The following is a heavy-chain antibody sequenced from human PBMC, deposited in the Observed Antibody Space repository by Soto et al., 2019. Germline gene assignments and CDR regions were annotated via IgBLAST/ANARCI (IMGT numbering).Heavy chain of an antibody. CDR2: IYYSGLT. CDR1: GGSVSSGRYY. Sequence: SETLSLTCTVSGGSVSSGRYYWSWIRQPPGKGLEWIGYIYYSGLTNYSPSLKSRVAISIDTSKNQFSLIVSSVTDADTAVYYCVRSPTSPRRFDSWGQGTLVTVSS. V-gene: IGHV4-61*01. J-gene: IGHJ5*01. CDR3: VRSPTSPRRFDS. D-gene: IGHD6-6*01.